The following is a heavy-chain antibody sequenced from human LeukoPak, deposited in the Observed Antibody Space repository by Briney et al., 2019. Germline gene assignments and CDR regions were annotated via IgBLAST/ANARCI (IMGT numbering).Heavy chain of an antibody. CDR3: ARVVVRGVIIKLEDYFDY. CDR2: ISSSSSYT. V-gene: IGHV3-11*05. D-gene: IGHD3-10*01. J-gene: IGHJ4*02. Sequence: KAGGSLRLSCAASGFTFSSYAMSWVRQAPGKGLEWVSYISSSSSYTNYADSVKGRFTISRDNAKNSLYLQMNSLRAEDTAVYYCARVVVRGVIIKLEDYFDYWGQGTLVTVSS. CDR1: GFTFSSYA.